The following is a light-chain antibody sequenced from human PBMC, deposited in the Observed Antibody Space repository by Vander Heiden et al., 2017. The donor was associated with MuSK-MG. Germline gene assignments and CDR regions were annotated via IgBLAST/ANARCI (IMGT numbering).Light chain of an antibody. Sequence: DTQMTQSPSTLSASVGDRVTIPCRASQSIINWLAWRQQGPGKAPNLLIYDVSSLESGVPSRFSRSGSATEFTLTISGLHPDDFATYCCQQDNSYPWTFGQGTKVEIK. CDR3: QQDNSYPWT. J-gene: IGKJ1*01. CDR2: DVS. V-gene: IGKV1-5*01. CDR1: QSIINW.